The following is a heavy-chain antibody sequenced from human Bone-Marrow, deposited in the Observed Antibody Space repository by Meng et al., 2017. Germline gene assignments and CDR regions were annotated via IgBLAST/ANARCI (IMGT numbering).Heavy chain of an antibody. CDR1: GFTFSSYA. J-gene: IGHJ4*02. D-gene: IGHD3-22*01. CDR3: ARDPNYYDSSGYIFDY. Sequence: GESLKISCAASGFTFSSYAMHWVRQAPGKGLEWVAVISYDGSNKYYADSVKGRFTISRDNSKNTLYLQMNSLRAEDTAVYYCARDPNYYDSSGYIFDYWGQGTLVTVSS. V-gene: IGHV3-30*04. CDR2: ISYDGSNK.